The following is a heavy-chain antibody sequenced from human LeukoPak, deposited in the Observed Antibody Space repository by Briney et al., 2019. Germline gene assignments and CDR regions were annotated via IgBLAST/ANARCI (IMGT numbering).Heavy chain of an antibody. CDR3: AREAH. V-gene: IGHV3-7*01. CDR2: IKPDESEK. J-gene: IGHJ4*02. CDR1: GFKFSRYW. Sequence: GGSLRLSCAASGFKFSRYWMSWVRQAPGKGLEWVANIKPDESEKYYADSVKGRFTISRDNAKNSLYLQMNSLRAEDTAVYYCAREAHWGQGTLVTVSS.